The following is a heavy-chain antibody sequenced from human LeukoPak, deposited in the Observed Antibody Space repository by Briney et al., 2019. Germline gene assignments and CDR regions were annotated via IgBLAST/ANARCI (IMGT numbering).Heavy chain of an antibody. D-gene: IGHD3-3*01. Sequence: KPSETLSLTCTVSGGSISSSSYYWGWIRQPPGKGLEWIGSIYYSGSTYYNPSLKSRVTISVDTSKNQFSLKLTSVTAADTAVYYCARDPGSDFWSGHRGSAAFDIWGQGTMVTVSS. J-gene: IGHJ3*02. CDR2: IYYSGST. CDR1: GGSISSSSYY. V-gene: IGHV4-39*07. CDR3: ARDPGSDFWSGHRGSAAFDI.